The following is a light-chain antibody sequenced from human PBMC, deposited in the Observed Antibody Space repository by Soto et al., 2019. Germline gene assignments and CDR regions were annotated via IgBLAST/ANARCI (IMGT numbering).Light chain of an antibody. V-gene: IGKV1-39*01. CDR1: QRITTY. CDR2: TSG. Sequence: HMTQSPSSLSASVGDRITVTCRASQRITTYVNWYQLKPGEAPKLLISTSGTLQRGVPSRFSGSGSGTDFTLTITRLQPADFATYFCQHTYSTPYTFGQGTKLEIK. CDR3: QHTYSTPYT. J-gene: IGKJ2*01.